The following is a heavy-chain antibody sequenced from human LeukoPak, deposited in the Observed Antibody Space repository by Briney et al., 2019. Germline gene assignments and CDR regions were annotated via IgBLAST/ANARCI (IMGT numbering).Heavy chain of an antibody. D-gene: IGHD3-10*01. CDR2: ISGSGGST. CDR3: ANGGVMVRGKIDAFDI. V-gene: IGHV3-23*01. CDR1: GFTFSSYA. J-gene: IGHJ3*02. Sequence: GGSLRLSCAASGFTFSSYAMSWVRQAPGKGLEWDSAISGSGGSTYYADSVKGRFTISRDNSKNTLYLQMNSLRAEDTAVYYCANGGVMVRGKIDAFDIWGQGTMVTVSS.